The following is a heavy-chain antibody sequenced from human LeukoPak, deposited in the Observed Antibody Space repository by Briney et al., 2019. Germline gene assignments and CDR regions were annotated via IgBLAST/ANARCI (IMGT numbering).Heavy chain of an antibody. CDR3: ARALGPATTLSGAFDI. Sequence: ASVKVSCKASGYTFTSYGISWVRQAPGQGLEWMGWISAYNGNTNYAQKLQGRVTMTTDTSTSTAYMELRSLRSDDTAVYYCARALGPATTLSGAFDIWGQGTMVTVSS. V-gene: IGHV1-18*01. CDR1: GYTFTSYG. CDR2: ISAYNGNT. D-gene: IGHD4-17*01. J-gene: IGHJ3*02.